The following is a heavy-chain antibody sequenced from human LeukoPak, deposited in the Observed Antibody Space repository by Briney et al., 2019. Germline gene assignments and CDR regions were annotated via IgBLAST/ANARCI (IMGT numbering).Heavy chain of an antibody. CDR3: AMDDI. V-gene: IGHV3-30*04. Sequence: GGSLRLSCAASGFTFSSYAMHWVRQAPGKGLEWVAVISYDGSNKYYADSVKGRFTISRDNSKNTLYLQMNSLRAEDTAVYYCAMDDIWGQGTMVTVSS. CDR1: GFTFSSYA. CDR2: ISYDGSNK. J-gene: IGHJ3*02.